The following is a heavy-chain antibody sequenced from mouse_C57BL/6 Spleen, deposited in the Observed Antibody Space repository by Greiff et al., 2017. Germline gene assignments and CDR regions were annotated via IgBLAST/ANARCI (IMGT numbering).Heavy chain of an antibody. J-gene: IGHJ2*01. D-gene: IGHD2-12*01. V-gene: IGHV2-6-1*01. CDR3: ARHGGHSLGY. Sequence: VKLMESGPGLVAPSQSLSITCTVSGFSLTNYGIHWVRQPPGKGLEWLVVIWSDGSTTYNSALKSRLSISTDNSKSQVFLKRNRLQTDDTAMYYCARHGGHSLGYWGQGTTLTVAS. CDR2: IWSDGST. CDR1: GFSLTNYG.